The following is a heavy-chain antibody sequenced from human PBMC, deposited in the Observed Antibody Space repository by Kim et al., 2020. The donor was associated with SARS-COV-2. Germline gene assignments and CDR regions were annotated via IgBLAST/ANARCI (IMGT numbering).Heavy chain of an antibody. V-gene: IGHV1-2*04. CDR2: INPNSGGT. CDR1: GYTFTGYY. Sequence: ASVKVSCKASGYTFTGYYMHWVRQAPGQGLEWMGWINPNSGGTNYAQKFQGWVTMTRDTSISTAYMELSRLRSDDTAVYYCARDHLESYYYYGMDVWGQGTTVTVSS. CDR3: ARDHLESYYYYGMDV. J-gene: IGHJ6*02.